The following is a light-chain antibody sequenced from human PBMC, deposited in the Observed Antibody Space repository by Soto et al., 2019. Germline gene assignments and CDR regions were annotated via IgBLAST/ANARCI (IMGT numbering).Light chain of an antibody. CDR1: QSVSSSF. CDR3: QQYVTSPWA. J-gene: IGKJ1*01. CDR2: GAS. V-gene: IGKV3-20*01. Sequence: EIVLTQSPGTLSLSPGERATLSCRASQSVSSSFLAWYQQKPGQAPRLLVYGASNRATGIPDRFSGSGSGTDLTLTISRLEPEDFAVYYCQQYVTSPWAFGQGTKVDIK.